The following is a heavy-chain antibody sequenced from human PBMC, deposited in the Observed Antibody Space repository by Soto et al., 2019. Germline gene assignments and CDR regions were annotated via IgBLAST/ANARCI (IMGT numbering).Heavy chain of an antibody. D-gene: IGHD2-8*01. CDR2: ISGYNGDT. J-gene: IGHJ6*02. CDR3: AKNGQPTYYYYGMDV. CDR1: GYTFTRYG. V-gene: IGHV1-18*01. Sequence: QGQLVQSGAEVKKPGASVKVSCKASGYTFTRYGTSWVRQAPGQGLEWMGWISGYNGDTNYAQKFQGRVTMTIETYTLTTYMKLRSLTSDDTAVYYCAKNGQPTYYYYGMDVWGQGTTVTVSS.